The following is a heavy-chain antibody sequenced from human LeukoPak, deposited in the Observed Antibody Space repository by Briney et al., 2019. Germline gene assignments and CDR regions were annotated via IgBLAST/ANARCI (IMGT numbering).Heavy chain of an antibody. CDR2: IYYSGST. V-gene: IGHV4-59*01. Sequence: SETLSLTCTVSGGSISSYYWSWIRQPPGKGLEWVGYIYYSGSTTYNPSLKSRVTISVATSKNQYSLKLSSVTAADTAVDYCARDRPGGTRPDGAFDIWGQGTMVTVSS. CDR3: ARDRPGGTRPDGAFDI. CDR1: GGSISSYY. J-gene: IGHJ3*02. D-gene: IGHD6-6*01.